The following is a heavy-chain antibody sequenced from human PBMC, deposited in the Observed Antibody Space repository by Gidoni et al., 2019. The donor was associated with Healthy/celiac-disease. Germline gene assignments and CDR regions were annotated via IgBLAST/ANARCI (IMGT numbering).Heavy chain of an antibody. V-gene: IGHV3-15*01. Sequence: EVQLVESGGGLVEPGGSLRLSCATSGLTLTYAWMSWVRQAPGKGLEWVGRIKSKTDGGTTDYAAPVKDRFTISRDDSKNTLYLQMNSLKAEDTAVYYCTTDSIAAHGKGDYWGQGTLVTVSS. D-gene: IGHD6-6*01. J-gene: IGHJ4*02. CDR1: GLTLTYAW. CDR3: TTDSIAAHGKGDY. CDR2: IKSKTDGGTT.